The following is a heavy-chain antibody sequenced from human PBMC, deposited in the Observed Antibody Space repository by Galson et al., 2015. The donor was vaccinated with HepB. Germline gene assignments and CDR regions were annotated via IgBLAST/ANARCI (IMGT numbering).Heavy chain of an antibody. D-gene: IGHD6-19*01. CDR3: AGAFPGEQWHLAGAFDI. V-gene: IGHV3-23*01. CDR2: ISGSCGST. CDR1: GFTFSSYA. J-gene: IGHJ3*02. Sequence: SLRLSCAASGFTFSSYAMSWVRQAPGKGLEWVSAISGSCGSTYYADSVKGRFTISRDNSKNTLYLQMNSLRAEDTAVYYCAGAFPGEQWHLAGAFDIWGQGTMVTVSS.